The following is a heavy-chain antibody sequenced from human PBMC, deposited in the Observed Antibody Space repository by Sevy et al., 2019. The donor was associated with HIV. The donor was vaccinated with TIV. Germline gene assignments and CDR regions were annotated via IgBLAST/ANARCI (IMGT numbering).Heavy chain of an antibody. D-gene: IGHD6-13*01. J-gene: IGHJ4*02. CDR3: ARESIGAVGDFDY. V-gene: IGHV4-59*12. CDR1: GGSISNYF. CDR2: IYYSGST. Sequence: SETLSLTCTVSGGSISNYFWSWIRQPPGKGLEWIGHIYYSGSTNYNPSLKSRVTISVDTSKNQFSLKLSSVTAADTAVYYCARESIGAVGDFDYWGQGTLVTVSS.